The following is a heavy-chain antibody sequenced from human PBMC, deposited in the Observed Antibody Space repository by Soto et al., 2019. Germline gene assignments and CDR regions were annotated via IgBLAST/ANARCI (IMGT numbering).Heavy chain of an antibody. CDR1: GYTFTSYD. CDR3: ARAPNYDFWSGYFNGYYYYGMDV. D-gene: IGHD3-3*01. Sequence: QVQLVQSGAEVKKPGASVKVSCKASGYTFTSYDINWVRQATGQGLEWMGWMNPNSGNTGYAQKFQGRVTMTRNTSISTADMELSSLRSEDTAVYYCARAPNYDFWSGYFNGYYYYGMDVWGQGTTVTVSS. V-gene: IGHV1-8*01. J-gene: IGHJ6*02. CDR2: MNPNSGNT.